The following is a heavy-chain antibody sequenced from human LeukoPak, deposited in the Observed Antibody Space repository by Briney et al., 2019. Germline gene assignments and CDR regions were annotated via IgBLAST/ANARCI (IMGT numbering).Heavy chain of an antibody. CDR2: IIPILGIA. J-gene: IGHJ5*02. CDR1: GGTFSSYA. D-gene: IGHD2-15*01. Sequence: GSSVTVSCKASGGTFSSYAISWVRQAPGQGLEWMGRIIPILGIANYAQKFQGRVTITADKSTSTAYMELSSLRSEDTAVYYCARDGPYCSGGSCYSRAYNWFDPWGQGTLVTVSS. V-gene: IGHV1-69*04. CDR3: ARDGPYCSGGSCYSRAYNWFDP.